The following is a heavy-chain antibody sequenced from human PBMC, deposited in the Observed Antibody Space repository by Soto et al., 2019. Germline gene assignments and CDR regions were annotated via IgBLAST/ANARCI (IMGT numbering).Heavy chain of an antibody. D-gene: IGHD5-18*01. Sequence: SETLSLTCTVSGGSISSSSYYWGWIRQPPGKGMEWIGSIFYSGSTYYNPSLKSRVTISVDTSKNQFSLKLSSVTAADTAVYYCARGYGRNFDYWGQGTLVTVSS. J-gene: IGHJ4*02. CDR1: GGSISSSSYY. V-gene: IGHV4-39*01. CDR3: ARGYGRNFDY. CDR2: IFYSGST.